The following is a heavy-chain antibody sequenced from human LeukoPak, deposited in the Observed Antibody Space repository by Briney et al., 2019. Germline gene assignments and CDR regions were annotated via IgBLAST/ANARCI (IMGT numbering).Heavy chain of an antibody. CDR3: ARVVEGPYYYDSSGSDY. CDR1: GYTFTSYY. V-gene: IGHV1-46*01. J-gene: IGHJ4*02. D-gene: IGHD3-22*01. CDR2: INPNRGNT. Sequence: ASVKVSCKASGYTFTSYYMHCVRQAPGQGLEWMGIINPNRGNTGYAQKFQGRVTMTRNTSISTAYMELSSLRSEDTAVYYCARVVEGPYYYDSSGSDYWGQGTLVTVSS.